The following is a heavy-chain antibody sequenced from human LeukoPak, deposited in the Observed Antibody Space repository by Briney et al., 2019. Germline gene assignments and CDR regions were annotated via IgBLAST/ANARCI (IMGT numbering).Heavy chain of an antibody. V-gene: IGHV3-66*01. D-gene: IGHD3-10*01. J-gene: IGHJ6*02. CDR3: ARDHGTHMVRVLEWYYYYGMDV. CDR2: LYSSGPT. Sequence: PGGSLRLSCAVSGFAVSSKYMSWVRQAPGKRLEWVAVLYSSGPTYYADSVKGRFTISRDNAKNSLYLQMNSLRAEDTAVYYCARDHGTHMVRVLEWYYYYGMDVWGQGTTVSVSS. CDR1: GFAVSSKY.